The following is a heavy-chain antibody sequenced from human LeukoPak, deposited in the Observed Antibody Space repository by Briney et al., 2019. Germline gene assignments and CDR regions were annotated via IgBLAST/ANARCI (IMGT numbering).Heavy chain of an antibody. V-gene: IGHV4-59*08. CDR2: IYYSGST. J-gene: IGHJ4*02. Sequence: TSETLSLTCTVSGGSISSYYWSWIRQPPGKGLEWIGYIYYSGSTNYNPSLKSRVTISVDTSKNQFSLKLSSVTAADTAVYYCARHESSGFDYWGQGTLVTASS. CDR1: GGSISSYY. CDR3: ARHESSGFDY. D-gene: IGHD6-19*01.